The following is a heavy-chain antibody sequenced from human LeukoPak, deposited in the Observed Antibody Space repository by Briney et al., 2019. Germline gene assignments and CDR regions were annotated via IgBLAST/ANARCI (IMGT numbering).Heavy chain of an antibody. D-gene: IGHD3-22*01. CDR3: AKTPAPDSSGYYLDY. J-gene: IGHJ4*02. CDR2: IWSDGNTK. Sequence: PGGSLRLPCAASGFTFINYGMHWVRQAPGKGLEWVAVIWSDGNTKYYADSVKGRFTISRDNSKNTLYLQMNSLRAEDSAAYYCAKTPAPDSSGYYLDYWGQGTLVTVSS. V-gene: IGHV3-33*06. CDR1: GFTFINYG.